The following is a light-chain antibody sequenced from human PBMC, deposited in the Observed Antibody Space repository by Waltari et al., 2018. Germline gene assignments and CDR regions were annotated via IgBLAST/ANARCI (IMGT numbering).Light chain of an antibody. CDR1: TRDVGGYNY. J-gene: IGLJ2*01. Sequence: QSALTQPASVSGSPGPSITISCTGPTRDVGGYNYVPWYQQHPGKAPKLMIYDVSNRPSGVSNRFSGSKSGNTASLTISGLQAEDEADYYCSSYTSSTVVFGGGTKLTVL. V-gene: IGLV2-14*03. CDR2: DVS. CDR3: SSYTSSTVV.